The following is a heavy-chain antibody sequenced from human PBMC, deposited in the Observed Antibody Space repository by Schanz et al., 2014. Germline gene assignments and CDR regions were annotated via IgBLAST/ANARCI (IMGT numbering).Heavy chain of an antibody. Sequence: QVQLVQSGPEVKKPGASVRVSCQASGYTFVGYYIHWLRQAPGQGLEWMGWINPDSGDTNYVQNFQGRVTMTRDTSITTAYMDLSRLTSDDTAVYYCARVYRWQHILGHFDSWGQGSPVTVSS. V-gene: IGHV1-2*02. CDR2: INPDSGDT. J-gene: IGHJ4*02. CDR1: GYTFVGYY. CDR3: ARVYRWQHILGHFDS. D-gene: IGHD6-13*01.